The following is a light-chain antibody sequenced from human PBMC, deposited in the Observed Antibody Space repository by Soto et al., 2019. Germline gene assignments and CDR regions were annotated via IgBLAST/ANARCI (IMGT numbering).Light chain of an antibody. CDR1: QGISTS. J-gene: IGKJ4*01. V-gene: IGKV1-9*01. CDR2: GAS. CDR3: QQDNSYPLT. Sequence: HLTQSPSSLSASVGERVTLTCRASQGISTSLAWYQQTPGKAPKLLIYGASTLQSDVPSRFSGSGSGTDFTLTIDNLQPEDFATYYCQQDNSYPLTFGGGTKVEIK.